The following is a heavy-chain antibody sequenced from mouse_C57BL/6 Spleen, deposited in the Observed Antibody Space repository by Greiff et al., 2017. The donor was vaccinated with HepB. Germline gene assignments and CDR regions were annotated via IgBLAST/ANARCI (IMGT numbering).Heavy chain of an antibody. J-gene: IGHJ4*01. CDR3: ARWAYGYPYAMDY. CDR1: GYTFTSYW. D-gene: IGHD2-2*01. CDR2: IDPSDSYT. Sequence: QVQLKQPGAELVRPGTSVKLSCKASGYTFTSYWMHWVKQRPGQGLEWIGVIDPSDSYTNYNQKFKGKATLTVDTSSSTAYMQLSSLTSEDSAVYYCARWAYGYPYAMDYWGQGTSVTVSS. V-gene: IGHV1-59*01.